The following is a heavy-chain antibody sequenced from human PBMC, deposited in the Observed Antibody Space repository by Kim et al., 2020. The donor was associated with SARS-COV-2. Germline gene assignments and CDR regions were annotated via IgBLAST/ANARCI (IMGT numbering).Heavy chain of an antibody. D-gene: IGHD3-9*01. J-gene: IGHJ6*02. V-gene: IGHV3-21*04. CDR3: ARDFEYYDILTGYYRSYYGMDV. CDR1: GFTFSSYS. CDR2: ISSSSSYI. Sequence: GGSLRLSCAASGFTFSSYSMNWVRQAPGKGLEWVSSISSSSSYIYYADSVKGRFTISRDNAKNSLYLQMNSLRAEDTAVYYCARDFEYYDILTGYYRSYYGMDVWGQGTTVTVSS.